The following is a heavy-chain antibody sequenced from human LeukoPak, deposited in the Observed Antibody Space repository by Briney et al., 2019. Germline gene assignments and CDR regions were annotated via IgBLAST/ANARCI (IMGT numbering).Heavy chain of an antibody. CDR1: SSSSYY. CDR3: ARDRFGYGGNSGL. J-gene: IGHJ4*02. Sequence: SSSSYYWGWIRQPPGKGLEWVANIKKDGSEKKYVDSVKGRFTISRDNSKNTLYLQMNSLRAEDTAVYYCARDRFGYGGNSGLWGQGTLVTVSS. D-gene: IGHD4-23*01. CDR2: IKKDGSEK. V-gene: IGHV3-7*01.